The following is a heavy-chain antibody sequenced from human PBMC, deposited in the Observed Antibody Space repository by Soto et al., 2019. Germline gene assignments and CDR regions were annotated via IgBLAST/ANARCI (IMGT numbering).Heavy chain of an antibody. CDR1: GFIFSNYG. V-gene: IGHV3-30*18. D-gene: IGHD5-18*01. Sequence: QVQLVESGGGVVQPERSPRLSCAASGFIFSNYGMHWVRQASGKGLEWVAVVSSAGSTKYYADSVKGRFTISRDNSKNTVFLQMNSLRAEDTAVYYCAKDLGYSYGGFFDYWGQGTLVTVSS. CDR3: AKDLGYSYGGFFDY. CDR2: VSSAGSTK. J-gene: IGHJ4*02.